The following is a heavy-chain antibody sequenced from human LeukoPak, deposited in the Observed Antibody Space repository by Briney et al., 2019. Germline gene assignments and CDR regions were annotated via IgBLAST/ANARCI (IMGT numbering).Heavy chain of an antibody. J-gene: IGHJ4*02. D-gene: IGHD2-2*01. Sequence: GGSLRLSCAASGFTFSNYGMHWVRQAPGKGLEWVAFIRYDGTNKYYADSVKGRFTISRDNPKNTLFLQMNSLRAEDTAVYYCAKEAQGCSITSCYFDSWGQGTLVTVSS. CDR3: AKEAQGCSITSCYFDS. CDR2: IRYDGTNK. V-gene: IGHV3-30*02. CDR1: GFTFSNYG.